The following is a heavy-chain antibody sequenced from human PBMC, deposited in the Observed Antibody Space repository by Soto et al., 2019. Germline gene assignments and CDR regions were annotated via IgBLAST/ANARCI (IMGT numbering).Heavy chain of an antibody. Sequence: ASVKVSCKASGYTFTGYYMHWVRQAPGQGLEWMGWINPNSGGTNYAQKFQGRVTMTRDTSISTAYMELSRLRSDDTAVYYCARDLWFGELDNWFDPWGQGALVTVSS. CDR3: ARDLWFGELDNWFDP. CDR1: GYTFTGYY. D-gene: IGHD3-10*01. V-gene: IGHV1-2*02. CDR2: INPNSGGT. J-gene: IGHJ5*02.